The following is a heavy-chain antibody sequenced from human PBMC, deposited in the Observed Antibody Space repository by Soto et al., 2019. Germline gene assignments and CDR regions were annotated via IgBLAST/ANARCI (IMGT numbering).Heavy chain of an antibody. CDR1: GFTFSSYA. V-gene: IGHV3-23*01. CDR3: AKRRGAGGHFDY. CDR2: VSIGGST. J-gene: IGHJ4*02. Sequence: GGSLRLSCAASGFTFSSYAMGWVRQGPGKGLEWVAVVSIGGSTHYADSVRGRFTISRDNSKNTLSLQMNSLTAEDTAVYFCAKRRGAGGHFDYWGQGALVTV. D-gene: IGHD2-15*01.